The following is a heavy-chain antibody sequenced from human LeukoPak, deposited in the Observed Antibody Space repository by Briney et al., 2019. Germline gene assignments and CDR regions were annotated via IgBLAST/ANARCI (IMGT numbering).Heavy chain of an antibody. V-gene: IGHV3-48*01. CDR2: TTATSTTT. D-gene: IGHD1-1*01. J-gene: IGHJ6*03. CDR3: ARIHPPGYYFYSMDV. CDR1: GFTFGNYN. Sequence: GGSLRLSCAASGFTFGNYNIQWVRQAPGKGREWVSFTTATSTTTFYADPVKGRFPISRDNAKSSLYLQMDSLRAEDTAVYYCARIHPPGYYFYSMDVWGRATTVTVSS.